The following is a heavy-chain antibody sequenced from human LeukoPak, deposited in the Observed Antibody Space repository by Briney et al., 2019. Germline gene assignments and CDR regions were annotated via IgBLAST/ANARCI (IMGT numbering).Heavy chain of an antibody. V-gene: IGHV3-23*01. Sequence: PGGSLRLSCAASGFTFSSFGMSWVRQAPGKGLEWVSAISGSGGGTYNADSVKGRFTISRDNSKNTLYLQMNSLRAEDTAVYYCAKCILTGYKGYMDVWGKGTTVTISS. CDR1: GFTFSSFG. J-gene: IGHJ6*03. CDR2: ISGSGGGT. CDR3: AKCILTGYKGYMDV. D-gene: IGHD3-9*01.